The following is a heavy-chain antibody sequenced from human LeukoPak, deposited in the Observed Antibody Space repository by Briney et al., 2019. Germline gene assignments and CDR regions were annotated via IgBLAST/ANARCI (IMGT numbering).Heavy chain of an antibody. CDR1: GFSFSIYN. Sequence: GGSLRLSCVGSGFSFSIYNMNWVRQAPGKGLEWGLSIMGSSTYTNYADSLKGRFTISRDNAKNSMYLEMNSLTAEDTAVYFCARDAALLPGKYYYYMDVWGKGTRVTVSS. D-gene: IGHD1-14*01. V-gene: IGHV3-21*01. CDR3: ARDAALLPGKYYYYMDV. J-gene: IGHJ6*03. CDR2: IMGSSTYT.